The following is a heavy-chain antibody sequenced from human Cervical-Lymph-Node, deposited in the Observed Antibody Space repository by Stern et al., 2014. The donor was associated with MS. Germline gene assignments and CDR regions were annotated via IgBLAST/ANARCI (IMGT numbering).Heavy chain of an antibody. CDR3: ARDRAPALGVGYYYGMDV. D-gene: IGHD2-8*01. V-gene: IGHV1-69*11. CDR2: IIPILATA. CDR1: GGNFKSFA. J-gene: IGHJ6*02. Sequence: VQLVQSGAEVKKPGSSVKVSCKASGGNFKSFAITWVRQAPGQGLEWVGGIIPILATANDAQKFLGRVTITADESTSTAYMSLSSLRYEDTAVYYCARDRAPALGVGYYYGMDVWGQGTTVTVSS.